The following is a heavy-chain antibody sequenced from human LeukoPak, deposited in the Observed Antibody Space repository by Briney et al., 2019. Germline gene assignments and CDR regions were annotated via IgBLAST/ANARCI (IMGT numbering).Heavy chain of an antibody. CDR3: ARDLSGVTGYTYGRGIDY. J-gene: IGHJ4*02. D-gene: IGHD5-18*01. CDR1: GFTFSSYS. CDR2: ISTSSSYI. V-gene: IGHV3-21*01. Sequence: GGSLRLSCAGSGFTFSSYSMNWVRQAPGKGLEWVSSISTSSSYIYYADSVKGRFTISRDNAKTSLYLQMNSLRAEDTAVYYCARDLSGVTGYTYGRGIDYWGQGTLVTVSS.